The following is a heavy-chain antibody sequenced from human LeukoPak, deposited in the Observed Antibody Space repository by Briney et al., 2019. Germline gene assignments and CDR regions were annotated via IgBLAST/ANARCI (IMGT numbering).Heavy chain of an antibody. D-gene: IGHD6-13*01. CDR3: ARDPSSSWAPRYYYYYYGMDV. CDR2: ISGSGGST. Sequence: GGSLRLSCAASGFTFSSYAMSWVRQAPGKGLEWVSAISGSGGSTYYADSVKGWFTISRDNSKNTLYLQMNSLRAEDTAVYYCARDPSSSWAPRYYYYYYGMDVWGQGTTVTVSS. J-gene: IGHJ6*02. CDR1: GFTFSSYA. V-gene: IGHV3-23*01.